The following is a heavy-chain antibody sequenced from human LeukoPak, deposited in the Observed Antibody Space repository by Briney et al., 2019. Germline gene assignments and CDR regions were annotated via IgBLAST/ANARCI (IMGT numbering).Heavy chain of an antibody. D-gene: IGHD3-3*01. V-gene: IGHV3-7*01. CDR3: ARSPDLCGVVIWKTDY. Sequence: PGGSLRLSCAVSGCTISNYWMTWVRQAPGKGLEWVANIKQDGSEKYYVDSVKGRFTISRDNAKNSLYLQMNSLRAKDTSVYYCARSPDLCGVVIWKTDYWGQGTLVTVSS. CDR1: GCTISNYW. J-gene: IGHJ4*02. CDR2: IKQDGSEK.